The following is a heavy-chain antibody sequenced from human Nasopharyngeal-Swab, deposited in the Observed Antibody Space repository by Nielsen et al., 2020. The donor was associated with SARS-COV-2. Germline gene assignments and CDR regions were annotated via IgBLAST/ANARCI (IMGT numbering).Heavy chain of an antibody. CDR3: ARGEDSGIYYYAS. CDR2: IYHSGTT. D-gene: IGHD1-26*01. CDR1: GSSSSSVYY. V-gene: IGHV4-38-2*02. J-gene: IGHJ5*02. Sequence: ETLSPTCTLSGSSSSSVYYWGWIRQHPGKGREWIGNIYHSGTTYYNPSLKSRFTISVDPSKNQFSLKVNSVTAADTAVYYCARGEDSGIYYYASWGQGTLVTVSS.